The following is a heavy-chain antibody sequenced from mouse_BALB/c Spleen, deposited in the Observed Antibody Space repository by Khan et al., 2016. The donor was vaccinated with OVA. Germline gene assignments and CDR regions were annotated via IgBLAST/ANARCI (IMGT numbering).Heavy chain of an antibody. CDR1: GFTFSPYS. CDR2: ISSDGDYT. CDR3: ATHLTGSFAY. J-gene: IGHJ3*01. D-gene: IGHD4-1*01. Sequence: EVELVESGGDLVKSGGSLKLSCAASGFTFSPYSMSWVRQTPDKRLEWVATISSDGDYTYYPDSVKGRFNISRDNAKNTLYLQMSSLKSEDTAIYYCATHLTGSFAYWGQGTLLTVSA. V-gene: IGHV5-6*01.